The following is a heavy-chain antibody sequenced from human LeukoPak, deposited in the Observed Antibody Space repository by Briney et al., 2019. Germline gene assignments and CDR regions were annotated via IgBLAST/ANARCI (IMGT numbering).Heavy chain of an antibody. V-gene: IGHV4-59*01. CDR3: ARGCGGRTVGECFTY. CDR1: GAYISSSY. CDR2: IYYTGRT. Sequence: PSETLSLTCNVSGAYISSSYWSWIRQPPGKGLEWIGYIYYTGRTSYSPSLRRRVSMSADTFKNQISLKLSSVTAADTAVYYCARGCGGRTVGECFTYWGQGTQVTVSS. J-gene: IGHJ4*02. D-gene: IGHD3-16*01.